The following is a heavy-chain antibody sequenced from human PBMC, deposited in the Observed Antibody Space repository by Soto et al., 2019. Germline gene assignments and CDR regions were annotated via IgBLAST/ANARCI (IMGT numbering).Heavy chain of an antibody. CDR3: ARATKTTVTKGAFDI. Sequence: ASVKVSCKASGYTFTGYYMHWVRQAPGQGLEWMGWINPNSGGTNYAQKFQGWVTMTRDTSISTAYMELSRLRSDDTAVYYCARATKTTVTKGAFDIWSQGTMVTVSS. J-gene: IGHJ3*02. CDR1: GYTFTGYY. CDR2: INPNSGGT. D-gene: IGHD4-17*01. V-gene: IGHV1-2*04.